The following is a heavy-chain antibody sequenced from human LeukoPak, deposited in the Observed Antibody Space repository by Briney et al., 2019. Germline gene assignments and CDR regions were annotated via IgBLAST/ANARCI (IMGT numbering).Heavy chain of an antibody. D-gene: IGHD3-10*02. V-gene: IGHV3-23*01. CDR1: GFTFDDSG. J-gene: IGHJ6*04. CDR3: AELGITMIGGV. CDR2: ISGSGGST. Sequence: GGSLRLSCAASGFTFDDSGMSWVRQAPGKGLEWVSAISGSGGSTYYADSVKGRFTISRDNAKNSLYLQMNSLRAEDTAVYYCAELGITMIGGVWGKGTTVTISS.